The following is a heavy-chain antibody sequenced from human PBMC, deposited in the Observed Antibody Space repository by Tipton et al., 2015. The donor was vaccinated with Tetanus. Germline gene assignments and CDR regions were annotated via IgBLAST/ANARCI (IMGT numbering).Heavy chain of an antibody. CDR1: GGSINPYY. J-gene: IGHJ5*02. Sequence: TLSLTCTVSGGSINPYYWSWIRQPPGKGLEWIGNVYSSGCTYYNPSLKGRVTISVDTSTTQFSLRLNSVTAADTAIYYCARDHRLSAAYAGWFDPWGQGTLVTVSS. CDR3: ARDHRLSAAYAGWFDP. CDR2: VYSSGCT. V-gene: IGHV4-59*01. D-gene: IGHD1-26*01.